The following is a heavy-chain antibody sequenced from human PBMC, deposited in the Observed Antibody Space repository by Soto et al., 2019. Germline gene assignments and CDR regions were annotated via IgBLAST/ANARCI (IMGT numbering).Heavy chain of an antibody. CDR2: IDPSDSQT. D-gene: IGHD6-6*01. Sequence: PGESLKISCKGSGYSFAGYWITWVRQKPGKGLEWMGRIDPSDSQTYYSPSFRGHVTISVTKSITTVFLQWSSLRASDTAMYYCSKFKYSTSVRYLQHWGQGTPVTSPQ. CDR3: SKFKYSTSVRYLQH. V-gene: IGHV5-10-1*01. CDR1: GYSFAGYW. J-gene: IGHJ1*01.